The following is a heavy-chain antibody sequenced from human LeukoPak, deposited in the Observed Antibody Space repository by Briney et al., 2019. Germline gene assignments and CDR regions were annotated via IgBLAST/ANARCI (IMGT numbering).Heavy chain of an antibody. CDR3: ARSYNRVVLLYY. D-gene: IGHD3-10*01. CDR2: INHSGSS. CDR1: GGSFSGYY. Sequence: SETLSLTCAVYGGSFSGYYWTWIRQPPGKGLEWTGEINHSGSSNYNPSLKSRVTISVDTSKNQFSLKLTSVTAADTAVYYCARSYNRVVLLYYWGQGTLVTVSS. J-gene: IGHJ4*02. V-gene: IGHV4-34*01.